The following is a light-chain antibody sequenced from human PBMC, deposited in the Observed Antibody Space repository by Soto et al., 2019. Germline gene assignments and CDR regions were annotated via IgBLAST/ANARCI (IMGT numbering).Light chain of an antibody. J-gene: IGLJ1*01. CDR3: CSYAGSSTFSNYV. V-gene: IGLV2-23*03. Sequence: QSVLTQPASVSGSPGQSITISCTGTSSDVGSYNLVSWYQQHPGKAPYLMIYEGSKRPSGVSNRFSGSKSGNTASLTISGLQAEDEADYYCCSYAGSSTFSNYVFGTGTKVTVL. CDR2: EGS. CDR1: SSDVGSYNL.